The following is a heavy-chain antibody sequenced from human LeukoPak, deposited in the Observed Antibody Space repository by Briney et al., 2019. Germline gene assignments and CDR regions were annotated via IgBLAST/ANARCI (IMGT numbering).Heavy chain of an antibody. J-gene: IGHJ4*02. V-gene: IGHV3-23*01. CDR3: AKAGSGFTDY. D-gene: IGHD6-19*01. CDR2: ISGSGGST. CDR1: GFTFSSYS. Sequence: GGSLRLSCAASGFTFSSYSMKWVRQAPGKGLEWVSAISGSGGSTYYADSVKGRFTISRDNSKNTPYLQMNSLRAEDTAVYYCAKAGSGFTDYWGQGTLVTVSS.